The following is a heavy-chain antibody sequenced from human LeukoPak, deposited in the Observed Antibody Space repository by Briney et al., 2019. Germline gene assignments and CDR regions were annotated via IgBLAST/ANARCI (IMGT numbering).Heavy chain of an antibody. D-gene: IGHD2-15*01. CDR2: IIPIFGTA. J-gene: IGHJ4*02. Sequence: GASVKVSCKASGCTFSSYAISWVRQAPGQGLEWMGGIIPIFGTANYAQKFQGRVTITADASTSTAYMELSSLRSEDTAVYYCARARGGTYYFDYWGQGTLVTVSS. CDR1: GCTFSSYA. CDR3: ARARGGTYYFDY. V-gene: IGHV1-69*13.